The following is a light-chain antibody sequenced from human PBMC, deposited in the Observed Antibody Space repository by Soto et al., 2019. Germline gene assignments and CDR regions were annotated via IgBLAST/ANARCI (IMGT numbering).Light chain of an antibody. J-gene: IGKJ5*01. Sequence: EIVLTQSPATLSLSPGERATLSCRASQSLSRYLAWYQQKPGQSPRLLIYDASNRATGIPARFSGSGSGTDFTLTLSSLEPEDFAVYYCKQRSNWPPITFGQGTRLEIK. CDR1: QSLSRY. V-gene: IGKV3-11*01. CDR3: KQRSNWPPIT. CDR2: DAS.